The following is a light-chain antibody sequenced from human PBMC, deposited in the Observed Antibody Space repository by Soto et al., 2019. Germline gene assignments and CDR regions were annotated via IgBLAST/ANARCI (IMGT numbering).Light chain of an antibody. CDR2: KAS. CDR1: QTISSW. J-gene: IGKJ1*01. Sequence: DIQMTQSLSTLSGSVGDRVTITCRASQTISSWLAWYQQKPGKAPKLLIYKASSLESGVPSRFSGSGSGTDFTLTISSLQPEDFASYYCQQGNIFPWTFGQGTKVDI. CDR3: QQGNIFPWT. V-gene: IGKV1-5*03.